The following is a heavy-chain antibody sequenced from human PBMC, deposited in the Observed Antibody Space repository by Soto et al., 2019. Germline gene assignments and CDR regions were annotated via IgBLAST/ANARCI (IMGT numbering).Heavy chain of an antibody. CDR3: ARDVRYYDILTGTLYYYYYYGMDV. J-gene: IGHJ6*02. D-gene: IGHD3-9*01. V-gene: IGHV3-53*01. Sequence: PGGSLRLSCAASGFTVSSNYMSWVRQAPGKGLEWVSVIYSGGSTYYADSVKGRFTISRDNSKNTLYLQMNSLRAEDTAVYYCARDVRYYDILTGTLYYYYYYGMDVWGQGTTVTVS. CDR2: IYSGGST. CDR1: GFTVSSNY.